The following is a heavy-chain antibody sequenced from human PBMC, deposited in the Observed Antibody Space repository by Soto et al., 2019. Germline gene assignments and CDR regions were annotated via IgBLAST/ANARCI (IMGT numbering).Heavy chain of an antibody. CDR2: ISGSGGST. Sequence: HPGGSLRLSCAASGFTFSSYAMSWVRQAPGKGLEWVSAISGSGGSTYYADSVKGRFTISRDNSKNTLYLQMNSLRAEDTAVYYCAKSLETLRYFDWLQLGFDYWGQGTLVTVSS. D-gene: IGHD3-9*01. CDR3: AKSLETLRYFDWLQLGFDY. CDR1: GFTFSSYA. V-gene: IGHV3-23*01. J-gene: IGHJ4*02.